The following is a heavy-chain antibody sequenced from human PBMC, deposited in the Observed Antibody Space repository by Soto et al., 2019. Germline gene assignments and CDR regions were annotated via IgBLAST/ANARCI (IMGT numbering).Heavy chain of an antibody. CDR1: GFTFDDYA. CDR3: AKGRYSSGWYYFDY. D-gene: IGHD6-19*01. J-gene: IGHJ4*02. V-gene: IGHV3-9*01. CDR2: ISWNSGSI. Sequence: TGGSLSLSCAASGFTFDDYAMHWVRQAPGKGLEWVSGISWNSGSIGYADSVKGRFTISRDNAKNSLYLQMNSLRAEDTALYYCAKGRYSSGWYYFDYWGQGTLVTVSS.